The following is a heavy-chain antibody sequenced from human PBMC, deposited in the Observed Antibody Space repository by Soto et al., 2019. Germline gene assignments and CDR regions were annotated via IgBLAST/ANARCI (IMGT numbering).Heavy chain of an antibody. D-gene: IGHD3-3*01. CDR3: ARRPKRFLEWLLPDY. V-gene: IGHV1-18*01. J-gene: IGHJ4*02. CDR2: ISAYNGNT. CDR1: GYTFTSYG. Sequence: ASVKVSCKASGYTFTSYGISWVRQAPGQGLEWMGWISAYNGNTNYAQKLQGRVTMTTDTSTSTAYMELRSLRSDDTAVYYCARRPKRFLEWLLPDYWGQGTLVTFSS.